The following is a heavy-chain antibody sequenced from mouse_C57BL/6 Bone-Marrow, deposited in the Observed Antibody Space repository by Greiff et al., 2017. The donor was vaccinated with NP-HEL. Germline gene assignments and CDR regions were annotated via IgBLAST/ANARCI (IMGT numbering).Heavy chain of an antibody. CDR2: ISDGGSYT. J-gene: IGHJ4*01. D-gene: IGHD1-1*01. Sequence: EVMLVESGGGLVKPGGSLKLSCAASGFTFSSYAMSWVRQTPEKRLEWVATISDGGSYTYYPDNVKGRFTISRDNAKNNLYLQMSHLKSEDTAMYYCAREGYYGTLYAMDYWGQGTSVTVSS. CDR1: GFTFSSYA. V-gene: IGHV5-4*01. CDR3: AREGYYGTLYAMDY.